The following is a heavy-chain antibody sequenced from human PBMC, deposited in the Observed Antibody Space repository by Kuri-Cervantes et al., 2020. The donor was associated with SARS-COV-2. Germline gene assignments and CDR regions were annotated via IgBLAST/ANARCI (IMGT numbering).Heavy chain of an antibody. V-gene: IGHV3-30*01. CDR1: GFTFSSYA. Sequence: GESLKISCVASGFTFSSYAMSWVRQAPGKGLEWVAVISYDGSNKYYADSVKGRFTISRDNSKNTLYLQMNSLRTEDTAVYYCARETLEGTSNLRYYYYYGMDVWGQGTTVTVSS. CDR3: ARETLEGTSNLRYYYYYGMDV. J-gene: IGHJ6*02. CDR2: ISYDGSNK. D-gene: IGHD4-11*01.